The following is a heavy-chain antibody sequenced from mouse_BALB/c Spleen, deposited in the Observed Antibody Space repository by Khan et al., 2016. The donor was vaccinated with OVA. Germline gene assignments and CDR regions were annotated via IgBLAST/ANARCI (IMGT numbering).Heavy chain of an antibody. CDR2: IYPGTDNT. CDR1: GYIFTSYW. D-gene: IGHD3-2*02. Sequence: QVQLKESGAELVRPGTSVKLSCKTSGYIFTSYWNHWVKQRSGQGLEWIARIYPGTDNTYYSEKFKDKATLTADKSSSTAYLQLSSLKSEDSAVFFCAREEALYYFDYWGQGTTLTVSS. V-gene: IGHV1-76*01. J-gene: IGHJ2*01. CDR3: AREEALYYFDY.